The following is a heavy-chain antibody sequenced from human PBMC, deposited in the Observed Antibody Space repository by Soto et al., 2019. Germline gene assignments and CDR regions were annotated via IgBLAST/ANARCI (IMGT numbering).Heavy chain of an antibody. Sequence: GPGVRKPGASVRVSCKASGYIFTNFGISWVRQAPGQGLEWMGWISGYNDNTHYAQKLQGRVSMTTDTSTGTAYMDLRSLRSDDTAIYYCVRDSSSWFYYYYGMDVWGQGTTFTVSS. CDR3: VRDSSSWFYYYYGMDV. D-gene: IGHD6-13*01. CDR1: GYIFTNFG. CDR2: ISGYNDNT. J-gene: IGHJ6*02. V-gene: IGHV1-18*01.